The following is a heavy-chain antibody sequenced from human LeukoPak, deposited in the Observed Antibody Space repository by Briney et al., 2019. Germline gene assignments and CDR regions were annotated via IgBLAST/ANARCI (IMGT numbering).Heavy chain of an antibody. D-gene: IGHD3-10*01. CDR3: VKDAGRGGEGDY. J-gene: IGHJ4*02. CDR2: IHRDGRST. Sequence: GGSLTLSCAASGFTFSNAWMHWARHPPRKGLEWVSFIHRDGRSTTYAGAVKGRFTISRDNAKNTLYLQMSGLRAEDTAGYYFVKDAGRGGEGDYWGQGTLVSV. V-gene: IGHV3-74*03. CDR1: GFTFSNAW.